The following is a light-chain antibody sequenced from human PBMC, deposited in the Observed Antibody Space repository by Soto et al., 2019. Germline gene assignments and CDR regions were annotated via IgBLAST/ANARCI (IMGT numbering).Light chain of an antibody. CDR2: GAS. CDR1: QSVSSN. J-gene: IGKJ5*01. CDR3: QQYNNWPIT. Sequence: EIVMTQSPATLSVSPGXRATLSCRASQSVSSNLAWYQQKPGQAPRLLIYGASTRATGIPARFSGSGSGTEFTLTLSSLQSEDFAVYYCQQYNNWPITFGQGTRLEIK. V-gene: IGKV3D-15*01.